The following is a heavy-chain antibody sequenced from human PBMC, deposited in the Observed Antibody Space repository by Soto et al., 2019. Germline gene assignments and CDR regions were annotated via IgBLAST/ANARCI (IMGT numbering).Heavy chain of an antibody. CDR2: ISGSGGST. Sequence: PGGSLRLSCAASGFTFSSYAMSWVRQAPGKGLEWVSAISGSGGSTYYADSVKGRFTISRDNSKNTLYLQMNSLRAEDTAVYYCAKGPHYYDSSTYYSVWGQGTLVTVSS. D-gene: IGHD3-22*01. CDR1: GFTFSSYA. CDR3: AKGPHYYDSSTYYSV. V-gene: IGHV3-23*01. J-gene: IGHJ4*01.